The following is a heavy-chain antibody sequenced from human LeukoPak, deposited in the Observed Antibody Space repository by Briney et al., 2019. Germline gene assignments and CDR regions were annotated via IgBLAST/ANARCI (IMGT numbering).Heavy chain of an antibody. D-gene: IGHD3-22*01. CDR3: AGRYYYDSSGHLGDAFDI. CDR1: GYTFTGYY. J-gene: IGHJ3*02. V-gene: IGHV1-2*02. CDR2: INPNSGGT. Sequence: ASVKVSCKASGYTFTGYYMHWVRHAPGQGLEWMGWINPNSGGTNYAQKFQGRVTMPRDTSISTAYMELSRLRPDDTAVYYCAGRYYYDSSGHLGDAFDIWGQGTMVTVSS.